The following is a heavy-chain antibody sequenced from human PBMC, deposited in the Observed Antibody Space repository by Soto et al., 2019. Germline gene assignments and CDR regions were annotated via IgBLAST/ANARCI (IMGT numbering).Heavy chain of an antibody. J-gene: IGHJ5*02. D-gene: IGHD2-21*02. CDR3: ARGCRRMVVTRSNWFGP. CDR2: IYYSGST. V-gene: IGHV4-30-4*01. CDR1: GGSISSGDYY. Sequence: SETLSLTCTVSGGSISSGDYYWSWIRQPPGKGLEWIGYIYYSGSTYYNPSLKGRVTISVDTSKNQFSLKLSSVTAADTAVYYCARGCRRMVVTRSNWFGPWGQGTLVTVSS.